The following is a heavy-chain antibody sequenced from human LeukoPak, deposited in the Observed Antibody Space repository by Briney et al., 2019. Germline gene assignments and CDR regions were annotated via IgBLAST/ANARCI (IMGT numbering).Heavy chain of an antibody. CDR1: GFTFSSYW. V-gene: IGHV3-7*01. CDR3: ARDIVVVPAAMEYYMDV. Sequence: PGGSLRLSCVGSGFTFSSYWMSWVRQAPGKGLEWVANIKQDGSEKYYVDSVKGRFTISRDNAKNSLYLQMNSLRAEDTAVYYRARDIVVVPAAMEYYMDVWGKGTTVTVSS. J-gene: IGHJ6*03. CDR2: IKQDGSEK. D-gene: IGHD2-2*01.